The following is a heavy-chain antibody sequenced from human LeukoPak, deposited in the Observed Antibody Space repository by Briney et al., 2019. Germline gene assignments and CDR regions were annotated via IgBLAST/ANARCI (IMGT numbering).Heavy chain of an antibody. J-gene: IGHJ5*02. CDR2: IRGDGGGA. D-gene: IGHD4-17*01. Sequence: PGGSLRLSCAAPGLTFSNYAMTWVRQAPGKGLEWVSSIRGDGGGAVYTDSVKGRFTTSRDNSTNMLYLQMNSLRAEDTALYYCTKDPNGDYIGAFDPWGQGTLVTVSS. V-gene: IGHV3-23*01. CDR1: GLTFSNYA. CDR3: TKDPNGDYIGAFDP.